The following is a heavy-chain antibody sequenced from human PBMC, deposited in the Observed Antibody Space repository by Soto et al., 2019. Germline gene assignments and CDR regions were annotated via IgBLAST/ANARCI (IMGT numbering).Heavy chain of an antibody. CDR2: ISSSSSTI. CDR1: GFTFSSYS. J-gene: IGHJ4*02. V-gene: IGHV3-48*02. CDR3: ASPNYDFWSGYYLPLDY. Sequence: EVQLVESGGGLVQPGGSLRLSCAASGFTFSSYSMNWVRQAPGKGLEWVSYISSSSSTIYYADYVKGRFTISRDNAKNVLYLQMNSLRDEDTAVYYCASPNYDFWSGYYLPLDYWAQGTLVTVSS. D-gene: IGHD3-3*01.